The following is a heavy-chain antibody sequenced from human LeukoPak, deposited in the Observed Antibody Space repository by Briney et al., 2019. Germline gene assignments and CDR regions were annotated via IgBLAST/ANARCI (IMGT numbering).Heavy chain of an antibody. V-gene: IGHV3-21*01. Sequence: PGGSLRLSCAGSGFTFSSYSMHWVRQAPGKGLEWVSSISSSSIYIYYADSLKGRFTISRDNAKNSLPLQMNSLRAEDTAVYYCARGRQNSGSYSDAFDIWGQGTVVTVSS. CDR2: ISSSSIYI. CDR3: ARGRQNSGSYSDAFDI. CDR1: GFTFSSYS. D-gene: IGHD1-26*01. J-gene: IGHJ3*02.